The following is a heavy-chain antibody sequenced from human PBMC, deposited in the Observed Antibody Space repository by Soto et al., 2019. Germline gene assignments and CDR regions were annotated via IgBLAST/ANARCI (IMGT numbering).Heavy chain of an antibody. V-gene: IGHV1-8*01. CDR2: MNPNSGNT. CDR1: GYTFTSYD. Sequence: ASVKVSCKASGYTFTSYDINWVRQATGQGLEWMGWMNPNSGNTGYAQKFQGGVTMTRNTSISTAYMELSSLRSEDTAVYYCARAKGYCSGGSCYGVLYGMDVWGQGTTVTVSS. CDR3: ARAKGYCSGGSCYGVLYGMDV. J-gene: IGHJ6*02. D-gene: IGHD2-15*01.